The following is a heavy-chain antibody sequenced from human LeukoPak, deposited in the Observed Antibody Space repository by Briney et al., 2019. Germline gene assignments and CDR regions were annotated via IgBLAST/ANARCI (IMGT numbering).Heavy chain of an antibody. Sequence: PGGSLRLFCAASGFTFSSYAMSWVRQAPGKGLEWVSAISGSGGSTYYADSVKGRFTISRDNSKNTLYLQMNSLRAEDTAVYYCAKNQYYYDSAADYWGQGTLVTVSS. V-gene: IGHV3-23*01. CDR1: GFTFSSYA. CDR2: ISGSGGST. D-gene: IGHD3-22*01. CDR3: AKNQYYYDSAADY. J-gene: IGHJ4*02.